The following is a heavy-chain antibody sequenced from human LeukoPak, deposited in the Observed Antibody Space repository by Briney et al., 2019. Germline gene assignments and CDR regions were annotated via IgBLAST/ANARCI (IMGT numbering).Heavy chain of an antibody. CDR1: GFTFSSYA. D-gene: IGHD2-15*01. CDR3: AKGTVRSCSGPSCYPLDS. CDR2: VTDNGGNT. Sequence: GGSLRLSCAASGFTFSSYAMTWVRQAPGKGLEWLSGVTDNGGNTYHADSVKGRFTISRDNPKNTVYLEMNSLRVEDTAVYYCAKGTVRSCSGPSCYPLDSWGEGALVTVSS. J-gene: IGHJ4*02. V-gene: IGHV3-23*01.